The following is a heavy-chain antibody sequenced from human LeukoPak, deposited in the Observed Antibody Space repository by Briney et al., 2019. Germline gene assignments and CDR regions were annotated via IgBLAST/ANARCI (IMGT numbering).Heavy chain of an antibody. CDR3: ARARLAAGSYAFDI. J-gene: IGHJ3*02. Sequence: SETLSLTCTVSGGSISSSSYYWGWIRQPPGKGLEWIGSIYYSGSTYYNPSLKSRVTISVDTSKNQFSLKLSSVTAADTAVYYCARARLAAGSYAFDIWGQGTMDTVSS. CDR1: GGSISSSSYY. D-gene: IGHD6-13*01. CDR2: IYYSGST. V-gene: IGHV4-39*07.